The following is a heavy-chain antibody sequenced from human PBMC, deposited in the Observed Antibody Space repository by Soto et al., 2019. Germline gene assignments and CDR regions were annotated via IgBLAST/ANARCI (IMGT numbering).Heavy chain of an antibody. CDR2: INAGNGNT. J-gene: IGHJ6*02. CDR3: ARFCISTSCYDVGMDV. CDR1: GYTFTSYA. D-gene: IGHD2-2*01. V-gene: IGHV1-3*05. Sequence: QVQLVQSGAAEKKPGASVKVSCKASGYTFTSYAMHWVRQAPGQRLEWMGWINAGNGNTKYSQKFQGRVTITRDTSASTAYMERSSLRSEDTAVYYCARFCISTSCYDVGMDVWGQGTTVTVSS.